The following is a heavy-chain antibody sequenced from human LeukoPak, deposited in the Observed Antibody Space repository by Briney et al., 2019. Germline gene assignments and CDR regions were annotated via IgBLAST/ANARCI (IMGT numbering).Heavy chain of an antibody. CDR2: TRNKANSYTT. CDR1: GFTFSDHY. J-gene: IGHJ4*02. CDR3: AKAEGYCSGGSCSPAVASDY. Sequence: GGSLRLSCAASGFTFSDHYMDWVRQAPGKGLEWVGRTRNKANSYTTEYAASVKGRFTISRDDSKNSLYLQMNSLRAEDTAVYYCAKAEGYCSGGSCSPAVASDYWGQGTLVTVSS. D-gene: IGHD2-15*01. V-gene: IGHV3-72*01.